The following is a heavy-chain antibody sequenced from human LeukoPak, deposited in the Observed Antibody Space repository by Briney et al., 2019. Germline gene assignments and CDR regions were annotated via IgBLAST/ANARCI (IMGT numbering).Heavy chain of an antibody. CDR3: VRRPYASGMFDP. V-gene: IGHV4-39*01. CDR1: GGSMSTSGYY. CDR2: AYYSGST. D-gene: IGHD3-10*01. Sequence: SETLSLTCTVSGGSMSTSGYYWGWIRQPPGKGLEWIGNAYYSGSTYYNPSLKSRVTISVDTSKNLLSLKLNSVTAAGTAVYYCVRRPYASGMFDPWGQGTLVTVSS. J-gene: IGHJ5*02.